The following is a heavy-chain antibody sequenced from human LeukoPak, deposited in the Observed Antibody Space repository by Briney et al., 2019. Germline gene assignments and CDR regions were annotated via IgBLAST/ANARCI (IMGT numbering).Heavy chain of an antibody. CDR1: GYTFTSYG. J-gene: IGHJ6*02. CDR2: ISAYNGNT. D-gene: IGHD6-19*01. CDR3: ARDLIAVAGKYYGMDV. V-gene: IGHV1-18*01. Sequence: AASVKVSCKASGYTFTSYGISWVRQAPGQGLEWMGWISAYNGNTNYAQKLQGRVTMTTDTSTSTAYMELRSLRSDDTAVYYCARDLIAVAGKYYGMDVWGQGTTVTVSS.